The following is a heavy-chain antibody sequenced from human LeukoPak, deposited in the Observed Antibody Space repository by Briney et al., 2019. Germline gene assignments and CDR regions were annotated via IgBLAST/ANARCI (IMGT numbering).Heavy chain of an antibody. CDR1: GGSISSYY. J-gene: IGHJ4*02. Sequence: PSETLSLTCTVSGGSISSYYWSWIRQPPGKGLEWIGYIYYSGSTNYNPPLKSRVTISVDTSKNQFSLKLSSVTAADTAVYYCARQSITIFGVVLQEYYFDYWGQGTLVTVSS. CDR2: IYYSGST. D-gene: IGHD3-3*01. CDR3: ARQSITIFGVVLQEYYFDY. V-gene: IGHV4-59*08.